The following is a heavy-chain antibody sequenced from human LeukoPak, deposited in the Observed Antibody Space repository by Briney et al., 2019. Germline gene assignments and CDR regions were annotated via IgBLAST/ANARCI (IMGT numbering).Heavy chain of an antibody. V-gene: IGHV4-34*01. CDR3: ARRGRRDIVVVVAATGAFDI. Sequence: SETLSLTCAVYGGSFSGYYWSWIRQPPGKGLEWIGEINHSGSTNYNPSLKSRVTISVDTSKNQFSLKLSSVTAADTAVYYCARRGRRDIVVVVAATGAFDIWGQGTMVTVSS. CDR1: GGSFSGYY. CDR2: INHSGST. J-gene: IGHJ3*02. D-gene: IGHD2-15*01.